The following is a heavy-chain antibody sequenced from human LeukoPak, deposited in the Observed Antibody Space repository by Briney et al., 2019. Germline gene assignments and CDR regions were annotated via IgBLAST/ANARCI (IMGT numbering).Heavy chain of an antibody. CDR3: ARVAAGYSSSWYSAATSRRDYYYGMDV. CDR2: INHSGST. V-gene: IGHV4-34*01. CDR1: GGSFSGYY. J-gene: IGHJ6*02. D-gene: IGHD6-13*01. Sequence: SETLSLTCAVYGGSFSGYYWSWIRQPPGKGLEWIGEINHSGSTNYNPSLKSRVTISVDTSKNQLSLKLSSVTAADTAVYYCARVAAGYSSSWYSAATSRRDYYYGMDVWGQGTTVTVSS.